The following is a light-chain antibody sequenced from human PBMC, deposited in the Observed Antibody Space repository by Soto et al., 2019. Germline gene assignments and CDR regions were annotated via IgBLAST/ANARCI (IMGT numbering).Light chain of an antibody. CDR3: SAYTVSRTYV. CDR2: NVY. CDR1: SSDVGAYNF. V-gene: IGLV2-14*03. Sequence: QSALTQPASVSGSPGQSITISCTGTSSDVGAYNFVSWHQQHPGKAPKLMIYNVYARPSGISYRFSGSKSGNTASLTISGLQGEDEADYYCSAYTVSRTYVFGTGTKLTVL. J-gene: IGLJ1*01.